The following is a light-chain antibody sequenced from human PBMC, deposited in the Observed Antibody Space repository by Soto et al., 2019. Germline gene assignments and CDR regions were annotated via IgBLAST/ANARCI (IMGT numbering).Light chain of an antibody. CDR3: GTWDSSLSVYV. CDR1: SCNIGYND. V-gene: IGLV1-51*02. Sequence: QSVLTQPPSVSAAPGQKVTISCSGSSCNIGYNDVSWYQQLPGTAPKVLIYENNKRPSGIPDRFSGSKSGTSATLGITGLQTGDEVDYYCGTWDSSLSVYVFGTGTKLTVL. J-gene: IGLJ1*01. CDR2: ENN.